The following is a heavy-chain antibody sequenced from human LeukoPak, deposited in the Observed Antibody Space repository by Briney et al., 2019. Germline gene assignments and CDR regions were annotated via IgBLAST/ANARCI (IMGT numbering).Heavy chain of an antibody. CDR3: ARDNDQLGLDPFDY. J-gene: IGHJ4*02. D-gene: IGHD1-1*01. Sequence: SETLSLTCTVSGGSISSSSYYWGWIRQSPGTGLEWIGSVYYSGTTYYNPSLKSRVTISIDTSKNQFSLRLRSVTAADTAMYYCARDNDQLGLDPFDYWGQGTLVTVSS. V-gene: IGHV4-39*07. CDR2: VYYSGTT. CDR1: GGSISSSSYY.